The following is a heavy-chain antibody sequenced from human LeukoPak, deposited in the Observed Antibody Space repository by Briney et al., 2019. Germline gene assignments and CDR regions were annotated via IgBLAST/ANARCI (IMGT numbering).Heavy chain of an antibody. CDR3: ARGGYDYVWGSAFDY. Sequence: KSSETLSLTCAVSGGSISSSNWWSWVRQPPGKGLEWIGEIYHSGSTNYNPSLKSRVTISVDKSKNQFSLKLSSVTAADTAVYYCARGGYDYVWGSAFDYWGQGMLVTVSS. CDR1: GGSISSSNW. V-gene: IGHV4-4*02. CDR2: IYHSGST. D-gene: IGHD3-16*01. J-gene: IGHJ4*02.